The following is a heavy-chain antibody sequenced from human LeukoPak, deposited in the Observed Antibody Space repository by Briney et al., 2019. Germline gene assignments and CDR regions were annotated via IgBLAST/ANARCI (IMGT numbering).Heavy chain of an antibody. D-gene: IGHD3-22*01. CDR1: GGSISSGDYY. Sequence: SQTLPLTCTVSGGSISSGDYYWSWIRQPPGKGLEWIGYIYYSGSTYYNPSLKSRVTISVDTSKNQFSLKLSSVTAADTAVYYCARVRIYYYDSSGTWTGLPVGMDVWGQGTTVTVSS. V-gene: IGHV4-30-4*01. CDR3: ARVRIYYYDSSGTWTGLPVGMDV. CDR2: IYYSGST. J-gene: IGHJ6*02.